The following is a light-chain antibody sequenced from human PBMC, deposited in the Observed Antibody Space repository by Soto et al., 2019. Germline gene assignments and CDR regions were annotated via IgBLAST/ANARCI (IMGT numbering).Light chain of an antibody. CDR3: EQSYATPYT. J-gene: IGKJ2*01. CDR1: QNIGKY. V-gene: IGKV1-39*01. Sequence: DIQMTQSPSSQSAVVGDRVTITFRASQNIGKYLNWYQQKPGKAPTLLIYAASSVQSGVPPRFSGSGYGTDFTLTISSLQPEDFATYYCEQSYATPYTFGQGTKLEIK. CDR2: AAS.